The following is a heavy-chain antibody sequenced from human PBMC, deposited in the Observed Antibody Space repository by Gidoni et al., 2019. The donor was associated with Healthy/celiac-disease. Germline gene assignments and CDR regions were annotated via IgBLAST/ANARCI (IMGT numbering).Heavy chain of an antibody. D-gene: IGHD3-10*01. CDR3: ARDRSYYYGSGSPPHYYYGMDV. V-gene: IGHV1-3*01. J-gene: IGHJ6*02. CDR2: INAGNGNT. Sequence: QVQLVQSGAEVKKPGASVKVSCKASGYTFTSYAMHWFRQAPGQRLEWMGWINAGNGNTKYSQKFQGRVTITRDTSASTAYMELSSLRSEDTAVYYCARDRSYYYGSGSPPHYYYGMDVWGQGTTVTVSS. CDR1: GYTFTSYA.